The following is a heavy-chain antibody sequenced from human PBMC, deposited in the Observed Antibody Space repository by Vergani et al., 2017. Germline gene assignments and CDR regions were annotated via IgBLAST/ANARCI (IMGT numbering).Heavy chain of an antibody. Sequence: QVQLQQWGAGLLKPSETLSLTCAVYGGSFSGYYWSWIRQPPGKGLEWIGEINHSGSTNYNPSLKSRVTISVDTSKNQFSLKLSSVTAADTAVYYCARSGSSGDYGYFDYWGQGTLVTVSS. CDR1: GGSFSGYY. J-gene: IGHJ4*02. CDR2: INHSGST. D-gene: IGHD4-17*01. V-gene: IGHV4-34*01. CDR3: ARSGSSGDYGYFDY.